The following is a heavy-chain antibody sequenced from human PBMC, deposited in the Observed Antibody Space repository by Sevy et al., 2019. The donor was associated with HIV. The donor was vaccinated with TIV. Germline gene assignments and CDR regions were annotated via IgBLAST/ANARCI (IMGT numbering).Heavy chain of an antibody. CDR2: IYPGDSDT. CDR3: ARAWGDLGFNY. Sequence: GESLKISCKGSGYIFPTYWIGWVRQMPGKGLEWMGIIYPGDSDTRYSPSFQGQVTISADKSITTAYLQWTSLKASDTAMYYCARAWGDLGFNYWGQGTLVTVSS. J-gene: IGHJ4*02. V-gene: IGHV5-51*01. D-gene: IGHD3-16*01. CDR1: GYIFPTYW.